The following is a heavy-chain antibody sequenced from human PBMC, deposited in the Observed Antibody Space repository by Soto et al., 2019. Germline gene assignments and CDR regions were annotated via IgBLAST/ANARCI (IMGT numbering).Heavy chain of an antibody. CDR2: IYYSGST. CDR1: GGSISSGGYY. Sequence: SETLSLTCTVSGGSISSGGYYWSWNRQHQGKVVEWIGYIYYSGSTSYNSSLKSRVTISVDRSKNQFSLKLSSVTAADTAGYYCARDFIMIVRRRCFDIWGQVTMVTFSS. V-gene: IGHV4-31*03. J-gene: IGHJ3*02. CDR3: ARDFIMIVRRRCFDI. D-gene: IGHD3-22*01.